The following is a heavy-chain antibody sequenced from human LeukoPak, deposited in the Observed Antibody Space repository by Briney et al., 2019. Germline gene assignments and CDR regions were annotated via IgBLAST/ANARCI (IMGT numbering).Heavy chain of an antibody. CDR3: ARCGIYDVVTGFDY. D-gene: IGHD3-9*01. CDR1: GGSISSGDYY. V-gene: IGHV4-30-4*08. CDR2: IYYSGST. J-gene: IGHJ4*02. Sequence: SETLSLTCTVSGGSISSGDYYWSWIRQPPGKGLEWIGYIYYSGSTYYNPSLKSRVTISVDTSRNQFSLKLSSVTAADTAVYYCARCGIYDVVTGFDYRGQGSLVTVSS.